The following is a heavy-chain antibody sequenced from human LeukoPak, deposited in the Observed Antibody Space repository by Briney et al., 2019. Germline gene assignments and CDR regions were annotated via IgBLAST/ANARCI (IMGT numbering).Heavy chain of an antibody. D-gene: IGHD6-13*01. CDR1: GGSISSGGYY. CDR2: IYHSGST. J-gene: IGHJ4*02. V-gene: IGHV4-30-2*01. CDR3: ARDSRIAAAGSYLDY. Sequence: PSETLSLTCTVSGGSISSGGYYWSWIRQPPGKGLEWIGYIYHSGSTYYNPSLKSRVTISVDRSKNQFSLKLSSVTAADTAVYYCARDSRIAAAGSYLDYWGQGTLVTVSS.